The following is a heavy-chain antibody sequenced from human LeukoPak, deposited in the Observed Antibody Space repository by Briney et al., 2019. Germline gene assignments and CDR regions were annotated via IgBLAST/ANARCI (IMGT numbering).Heavy chain of an antibody. CDR3: AREYSSGSLDY. CDR2: IYYSGST. J-gene: IGHJ4*02. D-gene: IGHD6-19*01. CDR1: GGSISSGGYY. V-gene: IGHV4-31*03. Sequence: SETLSLTCTVSGGSISSGGYYWSWIRQHPGKGLEWIGYIYYSGSTYYNPSLKSRVTISVDTSKNQFSLKLSSVTAADTAVYYCAREYSSGSLDYWGQGTLVTVSS.